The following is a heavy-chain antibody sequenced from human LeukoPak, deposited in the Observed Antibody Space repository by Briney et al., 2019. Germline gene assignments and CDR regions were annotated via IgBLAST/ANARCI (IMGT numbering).Heavy chain of an antibody. CDR2: IRGSGTST. CDR3: AKSVVSYYYYMDV. D-gene: IGHD3-22*01. V-gene: IGHV3-23*01. CDR1: GFTFSSYG. Sequence: GGSLRLSCAGSGFTFSSYGMSWVRQAPGKGLEWVSCIRGSGTSTYYADSVKGRFTISRDNSKNTLYLQMNSLRAEDTAVYYCAKSVVSYYYYMDVWGKGTTVTVSS. J-gene: IGHJ6*03.